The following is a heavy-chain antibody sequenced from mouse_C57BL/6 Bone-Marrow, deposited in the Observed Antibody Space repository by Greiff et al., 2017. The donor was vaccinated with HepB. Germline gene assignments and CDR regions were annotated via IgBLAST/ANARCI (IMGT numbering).Heavy chain of an antibody. D-gene: IGHD1-1*01. V-gene: IGHV7-3*01. J-gene: IGHJ3*01. CDR2: IRNKANGYTT. Sequence: EVQGVESGGGLVQPGGSLSLSCAASGFTFTDYYMSWVRQPPGKALEWLGFIRNKANGYTTEYSASVKGRFTISRDNSQSILYLQMNALRAEDSATYYCARSSPYYYVTLAYWGQGTLVTVSA. CDR3: ARSSPYYYVTLAY. CDR1: GFTFTDYY.